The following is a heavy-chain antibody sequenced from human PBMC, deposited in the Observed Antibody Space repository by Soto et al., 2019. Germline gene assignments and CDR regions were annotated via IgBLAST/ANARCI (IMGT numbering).Heavy chain of an antibody. D-gene: IGHD5-12*01. CDR1: GFSLSTRGVG. CDR3: AHRSRGYAYYFYQ. Sequence: QITLKESGPTLVKPTQTLTLTCSFSGFSLSTRGVGVGWIRQPPGKALEWLALIFWDDAKWYSPSLRSRLTITDDTTKNQLALTMTNMDPVDTATYYCAHRSRGYAYYFYQWGQGPLVTVSS. CDR2: IFWDDAK. V-gene: IGHV2-5*02. J-gene: IGHJ4*02.